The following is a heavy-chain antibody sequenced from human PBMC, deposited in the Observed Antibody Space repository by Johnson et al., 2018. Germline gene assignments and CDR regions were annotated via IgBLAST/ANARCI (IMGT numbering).Heavy chain of an antibody. Sequence: QVQLVESGAEVKKPGSSVKVSCKASGGTFSSYAISWVRQAPGQGLEWMGGIIPIFGTANYAQKFQGRVTITADESTSTAYMELSSLRSEDTAVYYCARSTHYYDSSGQPLPPQNYYYYYGMDVWGQGTTVTVS. V-gene: IGHV1-69*01. CDR2: IIPIFGTA. J-gene: IGHJ6*02. D-gene: IGHD3-22*01. CDR1: GGTFSSYA. CDR3: ARSTHYYDSSGQPLPPQNYYYYYGMDV.